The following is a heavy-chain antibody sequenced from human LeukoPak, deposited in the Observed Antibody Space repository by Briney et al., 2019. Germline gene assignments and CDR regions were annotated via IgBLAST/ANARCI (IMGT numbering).Heavy chain of an antibody. CDR1: GFTFSSYA. D-gene: IGHD6-13*01. Sequence: GGSLRLSCAASGFTFSSYAMSWVRQAPGKGLEWVGRTRNKANSYITEYAASVKGRFTISRDDSQNSLYLQMNSLKTEDTAVYYCAREVSRIYYYYYMDVWGKGTTVTVSS. V-gene: IGHV3-72*01. CDR2: TRNKANSYIT. CDR3: AREVSRIYYYYYMDV. J-gene: IGHJ6*03.